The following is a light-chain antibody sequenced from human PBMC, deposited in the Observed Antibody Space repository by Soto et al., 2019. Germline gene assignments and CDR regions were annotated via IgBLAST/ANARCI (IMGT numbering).Light chain of an antibody. V-gene: IGKV4-1*01. CDR3: QQYYKTPHT. CDR2: WAS. J-gene: IGKJ2*01. CDR1: QSVLFSSDNKNY. Sequence: DIVMTQSPDSLAVSLGERATINCKSSQSVLFSSDNKNYLAWYRHRPGQPPKLLIYWASTRESGVPDRFSGSGSGTDFPPTISSLQAEDVAVYYCQQYYKTPHTFGQGTKLEIK.